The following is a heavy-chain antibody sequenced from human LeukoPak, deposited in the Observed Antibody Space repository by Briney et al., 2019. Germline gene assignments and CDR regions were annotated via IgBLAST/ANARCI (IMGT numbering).Heavy chain of an antibody. D-gene: IGHD2-2*01. J-gene: IGHJ4*02. Sequence: SETLSLTCTVSGGSISSSSYYWGWIRQPPGKGLEWIGSIYYSGSTYYNPSLKSRVTISVDTSKNQFSLKLSSVTAADTAVYYCARGPAAIAYWGQGTLVTVSS. CDR2: IYYSGST. V-gene: IGHV4-39*07. CDR1: GGSISSSSYY. CDR3: ARGPAAIAY.